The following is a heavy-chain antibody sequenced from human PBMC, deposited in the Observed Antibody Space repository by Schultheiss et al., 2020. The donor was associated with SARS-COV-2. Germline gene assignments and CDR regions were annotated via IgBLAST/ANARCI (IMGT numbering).Heavy chain of an antibody. CDR3: AKLLRYFDWDPLDY. D-gene: IGHD3-9*01. CDR1: GFTFSSYA. V-gene: IGHV3-23*01. Sequence: GGSLRLSCAASGFTFSSYAMSWVRQAPGKGLEWVSAISGSGGTTYYTDSVKGRFTISRDNAQNSLYLQMNSLRAEDTAVYYCAKLLRYFDWDPLDYWGQGTLVTVSS. J-gene: IGHJ4*02. CDR2: ISGSGGTT.